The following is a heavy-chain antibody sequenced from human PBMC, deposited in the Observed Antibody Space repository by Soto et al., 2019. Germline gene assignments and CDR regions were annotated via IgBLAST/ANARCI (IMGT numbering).Heavy chain of an antibody. J-gene: IGHJ5*02. CDR1: GYTFTSYY. CDR2: INPSGGST. V-gene: IGHV1-46*01. CDR3: ARESAGSGKNNWFDP. D-gene: IGHD3-10*01. Sequence: ASVKVSCKASGYTFTSYYMHWVRQAPGQGLEWMGIINPSGGSTSYAQKFQGRVTMSLDTSRNQLLLQLNSVTAADTAVYYCARESAGSGKNNWFDPWGQGTLVTVSS.